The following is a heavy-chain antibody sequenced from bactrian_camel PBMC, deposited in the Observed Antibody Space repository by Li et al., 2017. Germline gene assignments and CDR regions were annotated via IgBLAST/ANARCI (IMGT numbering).Heavy chain of an antibody. V-gene: IGHV3S53*01. J-gene: IGHJ4*01. CDR2: IAGSGSP. CDR1: GHVHTSYC. D-gene: IGHD3*01. Sequence: HVQLVESGGGSVQAGGSLRLSCVVSGHVHTSYCMGWFRQAPGKEREGVAVIAGSGSPGYADSVKGRFTISRDNAKDTLYLQMNSLKIEDTAVYYCALGSSRQATMTARGKGTQVTVS.